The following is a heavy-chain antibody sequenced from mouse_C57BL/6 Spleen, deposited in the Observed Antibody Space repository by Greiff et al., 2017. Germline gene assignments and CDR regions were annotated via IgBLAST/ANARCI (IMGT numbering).Heavy chain of an antibody. J-gene: IGHJ4*01. CDR2: INPSTGGT. CDR1: GFSFTGYY. Sequence: EVKLVESGPELVKPGASVKISCKASGFSFTGYYMHWVKQSPEKSLEWIGEINPSTGGTSYNQKFKGKATLTVDKSSSTAYMQLNSLTSEDSAVYYCAREVVEGGGYALDYWGQGTSVTVSS. CDR3: AREVVEGGGYALDY. V-gene: IGHV1-43*01. D-gene: IGHD1-1*01.